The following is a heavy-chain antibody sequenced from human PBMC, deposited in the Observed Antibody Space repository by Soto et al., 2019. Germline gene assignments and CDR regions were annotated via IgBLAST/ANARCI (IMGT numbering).Heavy chain of an antibody. CDR3: ARPYSSNSNWFEP. Sequence: GGSLRLSCAASGFTFSNYGMHWVRQAPGKGLEWVAVLRDDANDAYYADSVKGRFTISRDNSKNTLYLQMRSLRAEDTAVYYCARPYSSNSNWFEPWGQGTLVT. D-gene: IGHD6-19*01. CDR2: LRDDANDA. CDR1: GFTFSNYG. V-gene: IGHV3-33*01. J-gene: IGHJ5*02.